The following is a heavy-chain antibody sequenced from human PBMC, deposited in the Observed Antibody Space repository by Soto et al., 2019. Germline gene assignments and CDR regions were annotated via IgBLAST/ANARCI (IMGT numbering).Heavy chain of an antibody. Sequence: SVKVSCKASGGTFNNYVINWVRQAPGQGLEWMAGIIPIFGTPNYAQKFQGRVTITADKSTSTAYMELNSLRSEDTAVYYCAGRCAGTNCLEHFDYWGQGTLVTVSS. V-gene: IGHV1-69*06. D-gene: IGHD2-2*01. J-gene: IGHJ4*02. CDR3: AGRCAGTNCLEHFDY. CDR2: IIPIFGTP. CDR1: GGTFNNYV.